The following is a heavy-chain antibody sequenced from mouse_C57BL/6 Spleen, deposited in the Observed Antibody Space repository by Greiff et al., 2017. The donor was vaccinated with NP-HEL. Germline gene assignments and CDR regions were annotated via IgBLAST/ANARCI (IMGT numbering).Heavy chain of an antibody. CDR3: ARLRITTVVGAMDY. Sequence: VQLQQSGAELVRPGASVTLSCKASGYTFTDYEMHWVKQTPVHGLEWIGAIDPETGGTAYNQKFKGKAILTADKSASTAYMELRRLRSEDSAVYYSARLRITTVVGAMDYWGQGTAVTVSS. V-gene: IGHV1-15*01. D-gene: IGHD1-1*01. J-gene: IGHJ4*01. CDR1: GYTFTDYE. CDR2: IDPETGGT.